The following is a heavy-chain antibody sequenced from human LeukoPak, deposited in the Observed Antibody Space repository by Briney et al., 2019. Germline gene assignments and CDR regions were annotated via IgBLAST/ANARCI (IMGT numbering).Heavy chain of an antibody. D-gene: IGHD3-3*01. CDR2: MFYSGST. J-gene: IGHJ6*03. CDR1: GGSISSSSYY. V-gene: IGHV4-39*07. Sequence: PSETLSLTCTVSGGSISSSSYYWGWIRQPPGEGLEWIGSMFYSGSTYYNPSLESRVTMSVDTSKNQFSLKLSSVTAADTAVYYCAGGRFLDYMDVWGKGTTVTVSS. CDR3: AGGRFLDYMDV.